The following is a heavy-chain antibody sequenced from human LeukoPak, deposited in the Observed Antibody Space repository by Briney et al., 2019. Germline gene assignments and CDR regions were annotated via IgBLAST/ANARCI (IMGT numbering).Heavy chain of an antibody. V-gene: IGHV3-30*18. Sequence: GSLRLSCAASGFTFSSYGMHWVRQAPGKGLEWVAVISYDGSNKYYADSVKGRFTISRDNSKNTLYLQMNSLRAEDTAVYYCAKDLYAYYYGSGSYLDYWGQGTLVTVSS. CDR1: GFTFSSYG. CDR2: ISYDGSNK. CDR3: AKDLYAYYYGSGSYLDY. D-gene: IGHD3-10*01. J-gene: IGHJ4*02.